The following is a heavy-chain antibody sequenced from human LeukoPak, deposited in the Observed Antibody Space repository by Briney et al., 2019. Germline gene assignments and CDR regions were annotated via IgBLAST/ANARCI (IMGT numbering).Heavy chain of an antibody. J-gene: IGHJ6*04. CDR1: GFTFSSYS. D-gene: IGHD5-18*01. CDR2: ISSSSSYI. Sequence: PGGSLRLSCAASGFTFSSYSMNWVRQAPGKGLEWVSSISSSSSYIYYADSVKGRFTISRDNAKNSLYLQMNSLRAEDTAVYYYARDTRQIGDTAGVWGKGTTVTVSS. CDR3: ARDTRQIGDTAGV. V-gene: IGHV3-21*01.